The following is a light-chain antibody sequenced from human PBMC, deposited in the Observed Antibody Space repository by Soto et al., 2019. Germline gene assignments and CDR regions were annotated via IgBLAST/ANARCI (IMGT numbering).Light chain of an antibody. CDR3: SSYTGGATWV. J-gene: IGLJ3*02. CDR1: RSDVGGHNS. V-gene: IGLV2-14*01. CDR2: AVN. Sequence: QSALTQPASVSGSPGQSITISCAGTRSDVGGHNSVSWYQQKPGKAPKVLIYAVNDRPSGVSNRFSGFKSGTTASLTISGLQAEDEGDYYCSSYTGGATWVFGGGTKLTVL.